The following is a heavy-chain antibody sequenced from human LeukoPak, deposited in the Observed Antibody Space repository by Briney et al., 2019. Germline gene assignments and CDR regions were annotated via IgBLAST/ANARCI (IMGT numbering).Heavy chain of an antibody. V-gene: IGHV1-69*13. J-gene: IGHJ5*02. CDR1: GGTFSSYA. Sequence: ASVKVSCKASGGTFSSYAISWVRQAPGQGLEWMGGIIPIFGTANYAQKFQGRVTITADESTSTAYMELSSLRSEDTAVYYCAREEGQVYYDDSSENWFDPWGQGTLVTVSS. CDR3: AREEGQVYYDDSSENWFDP. CDR2: IIPIFGTA. D-gene: IGHD3-22*01.